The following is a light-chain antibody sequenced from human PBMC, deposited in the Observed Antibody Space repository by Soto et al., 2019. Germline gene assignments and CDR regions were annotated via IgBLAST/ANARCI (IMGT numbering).Light chain of an antibody. CDR3: QQYGSSPA. CDR2: GAS. CDR1: QSVSSSY. V-gene: IGKV3-20*01. J-gene: IGKJ1*01. Sequence: EIVLTQSPGTPSLSPGERATISCRASQSVSSSYLAWCQQKPGQAPRLLIYGASSRATGIPDRFSGSGSGTDFTLTISRLEPEDFAVYYCQQYGSSPAFGQGIKVDIK.